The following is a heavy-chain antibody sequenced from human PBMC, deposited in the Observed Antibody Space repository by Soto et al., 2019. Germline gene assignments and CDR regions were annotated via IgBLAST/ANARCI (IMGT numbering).Heavy chain of an antibody. Sequence: QVQLVESGGGVVQPGRSLRLSCAASGFIFSSYAMHWVRQAPGKGLEWVAVISYDGSNKYYADSVKGRFTISRDNSKNTLYLQMNSLIAEDTAVYYCAFTDFWSGIDYWGQGTLVTVSS. CDR1: GFIFSSYA. J-gene: IGHJ4*02. CDR3: AFTDFWSGIDY. D-gene: IGHD3-3*01. V-gene: IGHV3-30-3*01. CDR2: ISYDGSNK.